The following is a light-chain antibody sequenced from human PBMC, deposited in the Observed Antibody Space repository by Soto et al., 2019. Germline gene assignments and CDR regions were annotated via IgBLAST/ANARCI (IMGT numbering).Light chain of an antibody. CDR3: QQRSNWPFT. Sequence: EIVLTQSPATLSLSPGERATLSCRTSQSVSRYLAWYQQEPGQAPRLLIYDASNRATGIPARFRGSGSGTDFTLTISSLESEDFAVYYCQQRSNWPFTFGPGNKVDI. V-gene: IGKV3-11*01. CDR1: QSVSRY. J-gene: IGKJ3*01. CDR2: DAS.